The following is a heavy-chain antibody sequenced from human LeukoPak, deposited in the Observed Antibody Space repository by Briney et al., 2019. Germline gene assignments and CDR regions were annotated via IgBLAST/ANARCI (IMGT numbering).Heavy chain of an antibody. V-gene: IGHV1-69*01. CDR1: GGTFSYYA. J-gene: IGHJ2*01. D-gene: IGHD3-22*01. CDR3: ARVNRPTYYYDSRGYSWYFDV. Sequence: SVKVSCKTSGGTFSYYAVSWVRQAPGHGLEWLDGIIPIFGTTFYAESFQGRATITPDESTITVYMELRGLRIEETAVYSGARVNRPTYYYDSRGYSWYFDVWGRGTLVAVSS. CDR2: IIPIFGTT.